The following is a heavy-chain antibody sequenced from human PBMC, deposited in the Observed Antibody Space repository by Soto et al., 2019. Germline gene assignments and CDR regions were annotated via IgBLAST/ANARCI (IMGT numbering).Heavy chain of an antibody. V-gene: IGHV3-30*03. J-gene: IGHJ4*02. Sequence: QVQLVESGGGVVQPGRSLRLSCAASGFTFSSYGMHWVRQAPGKGLAWVAVISYDGSNKYYADAVKGRFTCSRDNSKNPLYLQMDSLRAEDTAVYYCARGGDDGPSRYWGQGTLVTVSS. CDR1: GFTFSSYG. CDR3: ARGGDDGPSRY. D-gene: IGHD3-16*01. CDR2: ISYDGSNK.